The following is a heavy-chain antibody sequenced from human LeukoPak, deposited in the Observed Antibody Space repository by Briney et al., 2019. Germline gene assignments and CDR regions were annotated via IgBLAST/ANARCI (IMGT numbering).Heavy chain of an antibody. D-gene: IGHD3-10*01. CDR2: INHSGST. J-gene: IGHJ6*03. CDR3: ARTRSTMVRGVIAYYYYYYMDV. V-gene: IGHV4-34*01. Sequence: ASETLSLTCAVYGGSFSGYYWSWTRQPPGKGLEWIGEINHSGSTNYNPSLKSRVTISVDTSKNQFSLKLSSVTAADTAVYYCARTRSTMVRGVIAYYYYYYMDVWGKGTTVTVSS. CDR1: GGSFSGYY.